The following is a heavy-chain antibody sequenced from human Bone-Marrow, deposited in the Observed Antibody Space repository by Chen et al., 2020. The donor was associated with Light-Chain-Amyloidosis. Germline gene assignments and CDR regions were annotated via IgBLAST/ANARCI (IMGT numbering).Heavy chain of an antibody. CDR3: VRDWHHWDFDY. V-gene: IGHV3-74*01. D-gene: IGHD7-27*01. CDR1: GLTLSDHW. J-gene: IGHJ4*01. Sequence: QLVESGGGLVQPGGSLRVSCAASGLTLSDHWMHWVRQAPGKGLVWVSRVSRDGKGTDYADFVKGRFTISRDNAKNTLYLQVSSLRADDTATYYCVRDWHHWDFDYWGRGTLVTVSS. CDR2: VSRDGKGT.